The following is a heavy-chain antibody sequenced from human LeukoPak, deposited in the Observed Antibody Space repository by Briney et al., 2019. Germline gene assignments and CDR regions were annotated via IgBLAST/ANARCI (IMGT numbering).Heavy chain of an antibody. D-gene: IGHD2-2*01. CDR2: IYPGDSDT. J-gene: IGHJ4*02. Sequence: GESLKISCKGSGYSFTSYWIGWVRQMPGKGLEWMGIIYPGDSDTRYSPSFRGQVTISADKSISTAYLQWSSLKASDTAMYYCARHAYCSSTSCYPYYWGQGTLVTVSS. CDR1: GYSFTSYW. V-gene: IGHV5-51*01. CDR3: ARHAYCSSTSCYPYY.